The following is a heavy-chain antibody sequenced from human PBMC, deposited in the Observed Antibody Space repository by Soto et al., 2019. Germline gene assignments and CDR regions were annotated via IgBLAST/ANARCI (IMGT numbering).Heavy chain of an antibody. CDR2: IYYNGSP. V-gene: IGHV4-59*01. Sequence: QVQLQESGPGLVKPSETLSLTCTVSGGSISSYYWSWIRQPPGKGLEWIGYIYYNGSPNYNPSLKSRVTISVDTSKNQFSLNLSSVTAADTAVYYCARDWPSSSWYSVDYWGQGTLVTVSS. CDR1: GGSISSYY. J-gene: IGHJ4*02. CDR3: ARDWPSSSWYSVDY. D-gene: IGHD6-13*01.